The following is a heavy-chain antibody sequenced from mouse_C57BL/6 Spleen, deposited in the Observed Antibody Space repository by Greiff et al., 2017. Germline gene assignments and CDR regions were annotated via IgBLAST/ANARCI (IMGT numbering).Heavy chain of an antibody. Sequence: QVQLQQSGAELVRPGTSVKVSCKASGYAFTNYLIEWVKQRPGQGLEWIGVINPGSGGTNYNEKFKGKATLTADKSSSTAYMQLSSLTSEDSAVYVCARRYYDYDGAMDYWGQGTSVTVSS. CDR1: GYAFTNYL. CDR2: INPGSGGT. J-gene: IGHJ4*01. CDR3: ARRYYDYDGAMDY. D-gene: IGHD2-4*01. V-gene: IGHV1-54*01.